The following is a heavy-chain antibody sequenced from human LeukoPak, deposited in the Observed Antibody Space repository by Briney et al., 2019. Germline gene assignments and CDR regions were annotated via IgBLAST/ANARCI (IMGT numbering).Heavy chain of an antibody. CDR3: ASDYGDYNY. Sequence: GGSLRLSCAASGFTFSNAWMSWVRQAPGKGLEWVAGIKQDGSLKYYVDSVKGRFTISRDNAKNSLFLQMSSLRAEDTAVYYCASDYGDYNYWGQGTLVTVSS. V-gene: IGHV3-7*01. J-gene: IGHJ4*02. CDR2: IKQDGSLK. CDR1: GFTFSNAW. D-gene: IGHD4-17*01.